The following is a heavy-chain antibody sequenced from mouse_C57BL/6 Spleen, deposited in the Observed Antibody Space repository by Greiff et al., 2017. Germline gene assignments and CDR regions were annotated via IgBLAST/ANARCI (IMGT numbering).Heavy chain of an antibody. Sequence: EVMLVESGGGLVKPGGSLKLSCAASGFTFSSYAMSWVRQTPEKRLEWVATISDGGSYTYYPDNVKGRFTISRDNAKNNLYLQMSHLKSEDTAMYYCARAGAYYAMDYWGQGTSVTVSS. J-gene: IGHJ4*01. CDR1: GFTFSSYA. V-gene: IGHV5-4*03. CDR2: ISDGGSYT. CDR3: ARAGAYYAMDY.